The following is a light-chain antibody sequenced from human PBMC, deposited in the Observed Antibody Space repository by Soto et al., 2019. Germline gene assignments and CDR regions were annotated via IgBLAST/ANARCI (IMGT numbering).Light chain of an antibody. Sequence: DIQMTQSPSSLSASVGDRVTITCRAIQTIYQALNWYHQKPGKAPRLLISSATALQRGVPSRFSGSGYGAGFTLIISSLLPEDFGTYYCQQSFTSIFTFGPGTKVDV. V-gene: IGKV1-39*01. CDR1: QTIYQA. J-gene: IGKJ3*01. CDR3: QQSFTSIFT. CDR2: SAT.